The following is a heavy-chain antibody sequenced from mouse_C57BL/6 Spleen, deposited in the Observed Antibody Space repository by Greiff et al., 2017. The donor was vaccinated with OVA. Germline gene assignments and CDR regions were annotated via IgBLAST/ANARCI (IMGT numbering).Heavy chain of an antibody. J-gene: IGHJ2*01. CDR3: ARGVPSWNYFDY. CDR2: INPNNGGT. V-gene: IGHV1-26*01. Sequence: EVQLQQSGPELVKPGASVKISCKASGYTFTDYYMNWVKQSHGKSLEWIGDINPNNGGTSYNQKFKGKATLTVDKSSSTAYMELRSLTSEDSAVYYCARGVPSWNYFDYWGQGTTLTVSS. CDR1: GYTFTDYY.